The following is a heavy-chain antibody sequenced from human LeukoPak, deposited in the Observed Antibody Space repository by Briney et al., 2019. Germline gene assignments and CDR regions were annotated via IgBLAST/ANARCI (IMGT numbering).Heavy chain of an antibody. V-gene: IGHV4-59*12. D-gene: IGHD4-17*01. CDR3: ASSEPPYGSVFDAFDI. Sequence: SETLSLTCTVSGGSISSYYWSWIRQPPGKGLVWIGYIYYSGSTNYNPSLKSRVTISVDTSKNQFSLKLSSVTAADTAVYYCASSEPPYGSVFDAFDIWGQGTMVTVSS. CDR1: GGSISSYY. CDR2: IYYSGST. J-gene: IGHJ3*02.